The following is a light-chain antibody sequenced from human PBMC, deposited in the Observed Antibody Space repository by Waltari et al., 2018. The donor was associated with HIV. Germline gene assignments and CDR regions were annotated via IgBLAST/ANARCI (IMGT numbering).Light chain of an antibody. J-gene: IGLJ3*02. Sequence: QSLLTQPPSASGTPGQRVPISCSGTRSNIATITEYWYQQLPGTAPKLLIYTNNQRPSGVPTRFSGSKSGTSASLAISGLQSDDDADYYCATWDDSLNGLVFGGGTRLTVL. CDR2: TNN. CDR1: RSNIATIT. V-gene: IGLV1-44*01. CDR3: ATWDDSLNGLV.